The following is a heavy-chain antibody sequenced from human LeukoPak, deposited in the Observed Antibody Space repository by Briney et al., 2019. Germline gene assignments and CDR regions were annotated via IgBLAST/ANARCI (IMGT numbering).Heavy chain of an antibody. CDR1: GFSFDDYG. CDR3: ARGVNDFWSGYYTHNWFDP. D-gene: IGHD3-3*01. CDR2: INWNGGST. Sequence: GGSLRLSCAASGFSFDDYGTSWVRQAPGKGLEWVSAINWNGGSTGYADSVKGRFTISRDNAKNSLYLQMNSLRAEDTALYYCARGVNDFWSGYYTHNWFDPWGQGTLVAVSS. V-gene: IGHV3-20*04. J-gene: IGHJ5*02.